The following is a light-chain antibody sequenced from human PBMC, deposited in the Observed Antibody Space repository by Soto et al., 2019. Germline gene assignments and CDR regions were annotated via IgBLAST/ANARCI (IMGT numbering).Light chain of an antibody. CDR2: DVS. J-gene: IGLJ1*01. V-gene: IGLV2-14*01. CDR1: SSDVGGYNY. CDR3: SSYTSSSTSPYV. Sequence: QSALTQPASVSGSPGQSITISCTGTSSDVGGYNYVSWYQQHPGKAPKLMIYDVSNRPSGVSNRFSGSKSGNTASLTISGLQAEDEADYYCSSYTSSSTSPYVFGTGTTVTVL.